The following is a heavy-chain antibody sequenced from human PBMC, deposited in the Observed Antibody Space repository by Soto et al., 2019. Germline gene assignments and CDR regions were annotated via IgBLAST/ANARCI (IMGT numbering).Heavy chain of an antibody. Sequence: EVQLVESGGGLVQPGTSLRLSCAASGFTFSNYWMHWVRQAPGKGLVWVSRLNSDGSGTSYADSVKGRFTISRDNAKIMLYYQMNSRRPEDTDVYYCAKGGGKTIDYRGEGSLVTVSS. J-gene: IGHJ4*02. CDR3: AKGGGKTIDY. CDR2: LNSDGSGT. D-gene: IGHD2-15*01. CDR1: GFTFSNYW. V-gene: IGHV3-74*01.